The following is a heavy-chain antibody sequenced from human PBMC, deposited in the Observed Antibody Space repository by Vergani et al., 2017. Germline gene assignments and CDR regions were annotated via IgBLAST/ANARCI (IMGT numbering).Heavy chain of an antibody. CDR2: IYTSGST. J-gene: IGHJ5*02. V-gene: IGHV4-59*10. Sequence: QVQLQQWGAGLLKPSETLSLTCAVYGGSFSGYYWSWIRQPAGKGLEWIGRIYTSGSTNYNPSRKSRVTMSVDTSKNQFSLKLSSVTAADTAVYYCARQLRYNWNYVGWVDPWGQGTLVTVSS. D-gene: IGHD1-7*01. CDR3: ARQLRYNWNYVGWVDP. CDR1: GGSFSGYY.